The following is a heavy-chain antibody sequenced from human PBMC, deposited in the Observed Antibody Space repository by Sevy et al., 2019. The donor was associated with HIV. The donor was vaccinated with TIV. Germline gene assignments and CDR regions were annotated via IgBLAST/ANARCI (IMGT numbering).Heavy chain of an antibody. V-gene: IGHV1-24*01. J-gene: IGHJ4*02. CDR2: FDPEDGET. CDR3: AITMDYYDSSGCPFDY. D-gene: IGHD3-22*01. Sequence: ASVKVSCKVSGYTLSQVSMHWVRQVPGKGLEWMGSFDPEDGETIYAQKFQGRLTMTEDTSTDTAYMELSSLKSEDTAVFYCAITMDYYDSSGCPFDYWGQGTLVTVSS. CDR1: GYTLSQVS.